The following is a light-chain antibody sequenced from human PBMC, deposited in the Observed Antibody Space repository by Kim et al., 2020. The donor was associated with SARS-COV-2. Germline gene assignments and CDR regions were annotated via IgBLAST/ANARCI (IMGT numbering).Light chain of an antibody. J-gene: IGLJ2*01. CDR3: QSYDSSLSVI. CDR2: DNN. CDR1: SSNIGAGYD. V-gene: IGLV1-40*01. Sequence: QSVLTQPPSVSGAPGQRVTISCTGSSSNIGAGYDVHWYQQLPGTGPKLLINDNNNRPSGVPDRFSGSKSGTSASLAITGLQAEDEADYYCQSYDSSLSVIFGGGTQLTVL.